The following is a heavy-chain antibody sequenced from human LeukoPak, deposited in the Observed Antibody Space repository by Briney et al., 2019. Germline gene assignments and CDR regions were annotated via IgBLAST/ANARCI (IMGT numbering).Heavy chain of an antibody. D-gene: IGHD4-17*01. J-gene: IGHJ4*02. Sequence: GGSLRLSCAASGFTFSDYYMSWIRQAPGKGLEWVSYISTSGSTIYYADSVKGRFTISRDNAKNSLYLQMNSLRAEDTAVYYCAKDPSMYDGDYIIRWGQGTLVIVSS. CDR2: ISTSGSTI. V-gene: IGHV3-11*01. CDR1: GFTFSDYY. CDR3: AKDPSMYDGDYIIR.